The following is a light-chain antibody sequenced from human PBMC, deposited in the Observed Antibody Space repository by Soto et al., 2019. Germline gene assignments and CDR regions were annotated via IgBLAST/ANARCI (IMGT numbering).Light chain of an antibody. J-gene: IGLJ1*01. CDR3: QVWDITTDHYV. V-gene: IGLV3-21*04. Sequence: SYKLTQPPSVSVAPEKTARITCGGNNIGSKRVHWYRQKPGQAPVLVIYYDSDRPSGIPERFSGSNSGNTATLTISRVEAGDEADYYCQVWDITTDHYVFGTGTKLTVL. CDR1: NIGSKR. CDR2: YDS.